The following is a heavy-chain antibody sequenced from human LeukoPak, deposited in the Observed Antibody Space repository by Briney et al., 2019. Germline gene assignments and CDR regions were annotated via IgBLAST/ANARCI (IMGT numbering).Heavy chain of an antibody. CDR2: ISGSGGST. J-gene: IGHJ6*02. V-gene: IGHV3-23*01. Sequence: GSLRLSCAASGFTVSSNYMSWVRQAPGKGLEWVSAISGSGGSTYYADSVKGRFTISRDNSKNTLYLQMNSLRAEDTAVYYCAKDYYDSTSYYYYGMDVWGQGTTVTVSS. CDR1: GFTVSSNY. D-gene: IGHD3-22*01. CDR3: AKDYYDSTSYYYYGMDV.